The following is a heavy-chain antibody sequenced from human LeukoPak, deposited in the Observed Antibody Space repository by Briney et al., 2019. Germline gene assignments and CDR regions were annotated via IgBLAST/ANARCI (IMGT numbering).Heavy chain of an antibody. Sequence: GGSLRLSCAASGFTFSSYGMHWVRQAPGKGLEWVALISYDGSNKYYADSVKGRFTISRDNSKNTLYLQMNSLRAEDTAVYYCAMLVVPAEDFDYWGQGTLVTVSS. J-gene: IGHJ4*02. V-gene: IGHV3-30*03. CDR2: ISYDGSNK. CDR1: GFTFSSYG. CDR3: AMLVVPAEDFDY. D-gene: IGHD2-2*01.